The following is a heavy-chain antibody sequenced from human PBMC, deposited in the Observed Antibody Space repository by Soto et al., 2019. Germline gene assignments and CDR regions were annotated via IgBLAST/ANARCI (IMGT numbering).Heavy chain of an antibody. CDR2: IKSKGHGGTT. CDR3: TTDSYTSVIVVRFDY. Sequence: GGSLRLSCAASGFAFSNAWINWVRQAPGKGLEWVGRIKSKGHGGTTDFAAPVRGRFAISRDDSRNLVYMQMNNLNTEDTAVYYCTTDSYTSVIVVRFDYWGHGTLVTVSS. J-gene: IGHJ4*01. CDR1: GFAFSNAW. V-gene: IGHV3-15*07. D-gene: IGHD3-22*01.